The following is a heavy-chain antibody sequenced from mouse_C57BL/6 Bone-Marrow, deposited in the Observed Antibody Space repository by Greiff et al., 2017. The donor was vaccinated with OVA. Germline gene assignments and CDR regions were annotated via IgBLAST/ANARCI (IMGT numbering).Heavy chain of an antibody. V-gene: IGHV5-17*01. J-gene: IGHJ3*01. CDR3: AKAPYGNFPWFAY. CDR2: ISSGSSTI. Sequence: EVKLVESGGGLVKPGGSLKLSCAASGFTFSDYGMHWVRQAPEKGLEWVAYISSGSSTIYYADTVKGRFTISRDNAKNTLFLQMTSLRSEDTAMYYCAKAPYGNFPWFAYWGQGTLGTVSA. D-gene: IGHD2-1*01. CDR1: GFTFSDYG.